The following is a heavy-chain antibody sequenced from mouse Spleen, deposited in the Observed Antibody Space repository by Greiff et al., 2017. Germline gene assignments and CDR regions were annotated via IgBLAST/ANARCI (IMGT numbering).Heavy chain of an antibody. Sequence: VQLQQSGAELVKPGASVKLSCKASGYTFTSYYMYWVKQRPGQGLEWIGEINPSNGGTNFNEKFKSKATLTVDKSSSTAYMQLSSLTSEDSAVYYCARRSYDYGAWFAYWGQGTLVTVSA. CDR3: ARRSYDYGAWFAY. V-gene: IGHV1S81*02. CDR1: GYTFTSYY. CDR2: INPSNGGT. J-gene: IGHJ3*01. D-gene: IGHD2-4*01.